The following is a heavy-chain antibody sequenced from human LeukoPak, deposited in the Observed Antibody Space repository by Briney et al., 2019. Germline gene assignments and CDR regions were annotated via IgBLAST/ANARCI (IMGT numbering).Heavy chain of an antibody. V-gene: IGHV4-4*02. CDR1: GDSINSLDL. D-gene: IGHD3-22*01. J-gene: IGHJ5*02. CDR3: ARVSGKTMIP. Sequence: SGTPSLTCTVSGDSINSLDLWSWVRQPPGKGLEWIGEINHSGSTNYNPSLKSRVTISVDTSKNQFSLKLSSVTAADTAVYYCARVSGKTMIPWGQGTLVTVSS. CDR2: INHSGST.